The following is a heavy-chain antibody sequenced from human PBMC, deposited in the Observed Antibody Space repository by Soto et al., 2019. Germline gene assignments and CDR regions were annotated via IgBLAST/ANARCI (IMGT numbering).Heavy chain of an antibody. CDR3: ASVRGRYYYAMDV. CDR2: IYHSGST. V-gene: IGHV4-4*02. CDR1: GGSISSSNW. D-gene: IGHD3-10*02. J-gene: IGHJ6*02. Sequence: SETLSLTCAVSGGSISSSNWWSWVRQPPGKGLEWIGEIYHSGSTNYNPSLKSRVTISVDKSKNQFSLKLSSVTAADTAVYYCASVRGRYYYAMDVWGPGTTVTVS.